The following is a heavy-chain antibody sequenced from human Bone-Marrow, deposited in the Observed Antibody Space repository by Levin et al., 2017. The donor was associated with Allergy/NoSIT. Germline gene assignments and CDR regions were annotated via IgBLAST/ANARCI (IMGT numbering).Heavy chain of an antibody. CDR1: GYTFTSYA. V-gene: IGHV7-4-1*01. J-gene: IGHJ4*02. Sequence: GGSLRLSCKASGYTFTSYAMNWVRQAPGQGLEWMGWINTNTGNPTYAQGFTGRFVFSLDTSVSTAYLQICSLKAEDTAVYYCARDHGSGYDHNLWYFDYWGQGTLVTVSS. D-gene: IGHD5-12*01. CDR2: INTNTGNP. CDR3: ARDHGSGYDHNLWYFDY.